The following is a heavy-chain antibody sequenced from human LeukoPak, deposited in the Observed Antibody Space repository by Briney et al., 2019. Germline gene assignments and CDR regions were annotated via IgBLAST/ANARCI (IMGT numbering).Heavy chain of an antibody. D-gene: IGHD6-19*01. Sequence: GGSLRLSCAAYGLTFDDYGMSWVRQAPGKGLAWVSTINWNGGSTGYADSVKGRFTISRDNAKNSLYLQMNSLRAEDTALYYCARGARGSGWYFDSWGQGTLVTVSS. V-gene: IGHV3-20*04. J-gene: IGHJ4*02. CDR1: GLTFDDYG. CDR2: INWNGGST. CDR3: ARGARGSGWYFDS.